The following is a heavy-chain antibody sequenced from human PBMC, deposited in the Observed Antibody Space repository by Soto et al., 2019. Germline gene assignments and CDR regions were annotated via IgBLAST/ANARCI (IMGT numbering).Heavy chain of an antibody. D-gene: IGHD6-13*01. CDR1: GGSISSGGYY. V-gene: IGHV4-31*03. CDR2: ICYSGDT. CDR3: ARGGIAAAAPPAY. J-gene: IGHJ4*02. Sequence: QVQLQESGPGLVKPSQTLSLTGTVSGGSISSGGYYWSWIRQHPGKGLEWIGYICYSGDTYYNPSLTTRVTIPVDTSKNQFSLKLSYVTAADTAVYYCARGGIAAAAPPAYWGQGPLVTVYS.